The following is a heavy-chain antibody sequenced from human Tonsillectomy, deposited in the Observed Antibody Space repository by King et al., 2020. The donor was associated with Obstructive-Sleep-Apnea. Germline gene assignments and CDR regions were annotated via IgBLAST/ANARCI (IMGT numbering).Heavy chain of an antibody. CDR2: INAGNGNT. V-gene: IGHV1-3*01. Sequence: VQLVQSGAEVKKPGASVKVSCKASGYTFTTYTMHWVRQAPGQRLEWMGWINAGNGNTKYSQNFQGRVTITRDTSASIVYMELSSLRSEDTSVYYCARGGYDWEYWGQGTLVTVSS. J-gene: IGHJ4*02. CDR1: GYTFTTYT. D-gene: IGHD5-12*01. CDR3: ARGGYDWEY.